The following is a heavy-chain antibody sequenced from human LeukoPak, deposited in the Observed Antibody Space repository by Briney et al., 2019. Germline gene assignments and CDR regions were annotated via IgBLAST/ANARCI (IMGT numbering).Heavy chain of an antibody. CDR2: IYTSWST. CDR3: ARVDRSGWYGDVFDI. Sequence: SETLSLTRTVSVGSNRRYYWSGIRQPAAKGLEGIGRIYTSWSTNYNPSLQSRVTMSVDTSKNQFPLKLSSVTAADTAVYYCARVDRSGWYGDVFDIWGQGKMVTVSS. D-gene: IGHD6-19*01. J-gene: IGHJ3*02. V-gene: IGHV4-4*07. CDR1: VGSNRRYY.